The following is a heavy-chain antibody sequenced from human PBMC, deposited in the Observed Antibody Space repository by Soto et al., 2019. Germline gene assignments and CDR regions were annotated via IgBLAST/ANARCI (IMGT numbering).Heavy chain of an antibody. CDR2: IDPSDSYT. V-gene: IGHV5-10-1*01. CDR1: GYSFTSYW. Sequence: GESLKISCKGSGYSFTSYWISWVRQMPGKGLEWMGRIDPSDSYTNYSPSFQGHVTISADKSISTAYLQWSSLKASDTAMYYCAREGNLEYSSSSSGYYYYYYGTDVWGQGTTVTVS. J-gene: IGHJ6*02. CDR3: AREGNLEYSSSSSGYYYYYYGTDV. D-gene: IGHD6-6*01.